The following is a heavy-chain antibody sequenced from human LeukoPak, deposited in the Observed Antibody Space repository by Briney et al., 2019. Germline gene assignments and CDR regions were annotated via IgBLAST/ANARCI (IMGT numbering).Heavy chain of an antibody. CDR3: ALRAYGIDNDY. CDR1: GYTFTSYG. D-gene: IGHD1-14*01. J-gene: IGHJ4*02. Sequence: ASVKVSCKASGYTFTSYGISWVRQAPGQGLEGMGWISAYNGNTNYAQELQGRVTMTTDTSTSTAYMELRSLRSDDTAVYYCALRAYGIDNDYWGQGTLVTVSS. V-gene: IGHV1-18*01. CDR2: ISAYNGNT.